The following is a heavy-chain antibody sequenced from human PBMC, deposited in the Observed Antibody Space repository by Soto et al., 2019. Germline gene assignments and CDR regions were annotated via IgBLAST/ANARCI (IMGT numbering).Heavy chain of an antibody. Sequence: GGSLRLSCAASGFTFSNAWMSWVRQAPGKGLEWVGRIKSKTDGGTTDYAAPVKGRFTISRDDSKNTLYLQMNSLKTEDTAVYYCTTDQWRRRNDSSGYYYFDYWGQGTLVTVSS. D-gene: IGHD3-22*01. CDR3: TTDQWRRRNDSSGYYYFDY. CDR2: IKSKTDGGTT. CDR1: GFTFSNAW. V-gene: IGHV3-15*01. J-gene: IGHJ4*02.